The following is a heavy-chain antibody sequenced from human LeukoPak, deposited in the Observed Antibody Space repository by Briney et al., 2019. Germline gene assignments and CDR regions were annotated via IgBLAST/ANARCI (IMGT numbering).Heavy chain of an antibody. Sequence: PGGSLRLSCAASGFTFSSYAMSWVRQAPGKGLEWVSAISGSGGSIYYADSVKGRFTISRDNSKNTLYLQMNSLRAEDTAVYYCAKDALPPYRSSTSCYILYYFDYWGQGTLVTVSS. CDR1: GFTFSSYA. V-gene: IGHV3-23*01. J-gene: IGHJ4*02. CDR2: ISGSGGSI. CDR3: AKDALPPYRSSTSCYILYYFDY. D-gene: IGHD2-2*02.